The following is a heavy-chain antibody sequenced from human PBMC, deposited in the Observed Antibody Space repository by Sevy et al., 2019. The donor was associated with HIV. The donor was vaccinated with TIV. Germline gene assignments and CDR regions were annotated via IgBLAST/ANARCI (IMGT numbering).Heavy chain of an antibody. V-gene: IGHV3-30-3*01. J-gene: IGHJ4*02. D-gene: IGHD5-12*01. CDR2: ISYDGSNK. CDR1: GFTFSSYA. CDR3: ARDYRYGGYGPPNDY. Sequence: GESLKISCAASGFTFSSYAMHWVRQAPGKGLEWVAVISYDGSNKYYADSVKGRFTISRGNSKNTRYLQMNSLRAEDTAVYYCARDYRYGGYGPPNDYWGQGTLVTVSS.